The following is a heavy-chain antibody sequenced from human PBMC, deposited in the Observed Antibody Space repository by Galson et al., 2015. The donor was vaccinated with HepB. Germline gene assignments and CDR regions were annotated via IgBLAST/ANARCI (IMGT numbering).Heavy chain of an antibody. CDR3: AKFEAAGYWFFDL. CDR1: GFTFSDYA. J-gene: IGHJ2*01. Sequence: SLRLSCATSGFTFSDYAMSWVRQAPGKGLQWASAIGARGTDTYYADSVKGRFTISRDNSKNILYLQMNSLRVDDTAVYYCAKFEAAGYWFFDLWGRGTLVTVSS. CDR2: IGARGTDT. D-gene: IGHD1-14*01. V-gene: IGHV3-23*05.